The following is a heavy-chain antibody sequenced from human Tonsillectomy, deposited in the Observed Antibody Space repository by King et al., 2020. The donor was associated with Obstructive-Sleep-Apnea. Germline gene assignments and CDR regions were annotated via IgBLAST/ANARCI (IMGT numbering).Heavy chain of an antibody. V-gene: IGHV1-69*01. Sequence: VQLVEAGTEVKKPGASVKVSCKASGGTFSSYARSWVRQAPGQGLEWMGGNIPIFGTANNAQKFQGRVTITADESTSTAYMELSSLRSEDTAVYYCAREGYCSGGSCRNYYYYGMDVWGQGTTVTVSS. CDR3: AREGYCSGGSCRNYYYYGMDV. CDR2: NIPIFGTA. CDR1: GGTFSSYA. J-gene: IGHJ6*02. D-gene: IGHD2-15*01.